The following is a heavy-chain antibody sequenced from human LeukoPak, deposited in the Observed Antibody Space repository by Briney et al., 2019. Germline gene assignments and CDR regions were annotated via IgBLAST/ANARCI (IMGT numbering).Heavy chain of an antibody. CDR2: INPSGGNT. D-gene: IGHD2-2*02. Sequence: ASVTVSCKASGYTLSNYYMHWVRQAPGQGLEWMGIINPSGGNTNYAQKFQGRVTITADKSTSTAYMELSSLRSEDTAVYYCAREFSVPAAIWDLRRAFDIWGQGTMVTVSS. CDR3: AREFSVPAAIWDLRRAFDI. J-gene: IGHJ3*02. V-gene: IGHV1-46*01. CDR1: GYTLSNYY.